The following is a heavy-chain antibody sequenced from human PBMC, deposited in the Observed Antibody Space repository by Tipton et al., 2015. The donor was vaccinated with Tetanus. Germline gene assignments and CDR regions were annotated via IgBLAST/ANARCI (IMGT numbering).Heavy chain of an antibody. CDR1: GVSISGYY. Sequence: TLSLTCTVSGVSISGYYWSWIRQPAGKGLEWIGRVDRSGTTTYNPSLKGRVTMSLDTSKNQFSLKLTSVTAADTAMYYCARGSDIVVVPGVTRADWFDPWGPGTLVTVSS. CDR3: ARGSDIVVVPGVTRADWFDP. D-gene: IGHD2-2*01. V-gene: IGHV4-4*07. J-gene: IGHJ5*02. CDR2: VDRSGTT.